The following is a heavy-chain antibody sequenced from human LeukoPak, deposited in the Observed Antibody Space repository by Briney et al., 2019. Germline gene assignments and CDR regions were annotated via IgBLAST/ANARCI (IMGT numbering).Heavy chain of an antibody. D-gene: IGHD2-15*01. CDR1: GYTFTGYY. CDR3: ANYCRGGSCFSGNAFDI. Sequence: ASVKVSCKASGYTFTGYYMHWVRQAPGQGLEWMGWINPNSGGTNYAQKFQGRVTMTRDTSISTAYMELSRLRSDDPAVYYRANYCRGGSCFSGNAFDIWGQGRMVTASS. J-gene: IGHJ3*02. CDR2: INPNSGGT. V-gene: IGHV1-2*02.